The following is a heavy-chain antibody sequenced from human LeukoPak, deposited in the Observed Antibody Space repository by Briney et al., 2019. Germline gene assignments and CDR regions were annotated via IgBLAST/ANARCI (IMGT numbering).Heavy chain of an antibody. D-gene: IGHD5-18*01. V-gene: IGHV3-74*01. CDR3: ARIRGYSYGIDY. Sequence: PGGSLRLSCAASGFTYSRYWMHWVRQVPGKGLVWVARIKGDESYTNYADSVKGRFTISRDNAKNSLYLQMNSLRAEDTAVYYCARIRGYSYGIDYWGQGTLVTVSS. CDR1: GFTYSRYW. J-gene: IGHJ4*02. CDR2: IKGDESYT.